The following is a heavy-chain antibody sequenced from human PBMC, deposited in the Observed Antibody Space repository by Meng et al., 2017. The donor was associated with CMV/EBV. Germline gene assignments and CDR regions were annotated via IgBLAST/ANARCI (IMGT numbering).Heavy chain of an antibody. CDR1: AGVISSRSYC. Sequence: VSVPGLVEASGRISPNCSGFAGVISSRSYCGGWTSQPPGKGLEWIGSIYYSGSTYYNPSLKSRVTISVDTSKNQSSLKLSSVTAADTAVYYCARDIRTIFGVVARVDYWGQGTLVTFDS. CDR3: ARDIRTIFGVVARVDY. J-gene: IGHJ4*02. V-gene: IGHV4-39*07. D-gene: IGHD3-3*01. CDR2: IYYSGST.